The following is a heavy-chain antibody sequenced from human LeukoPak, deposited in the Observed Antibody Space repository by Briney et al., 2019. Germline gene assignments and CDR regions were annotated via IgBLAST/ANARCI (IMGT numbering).Heavy chain of an antibody. D-gene: IGHD5-24*01. J-gene: IGHJ4*02. V-gene: IGHV1-2*02. CDR3: AREGRNGYNEGYFDY. CDR1: GYTFTGYY. CDR2: INPNSGGT. Sequence: ASVKVSCKSSGYTFTGYYMHWVRQAPGQGLDWMGWINPNSGGTKYAQNFQGRVTLTTDTSINTAYMELSSLRSDDTAVYYCAREGRNGYNEGYFDYWGQGTLVTVSS.